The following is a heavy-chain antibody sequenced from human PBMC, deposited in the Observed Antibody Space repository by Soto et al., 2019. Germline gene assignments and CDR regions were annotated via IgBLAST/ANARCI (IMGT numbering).Heavy chain of an antibody. CDR2: TYDRSKGFH. Sequence: SQTLSLTCFISGDSVSSNIGALNWFRQSPSRGLEWLGRTYDRSKGFHDYAVSVKSLIAIIPDTSKNQFSLQLDSVTPEDTAIYYCASSGYFREYFDHWGQGTQVTVSS. J-gene: IGHJ4*02. CDR3: ASSGYFREYFDH. D-gene: IGHD3-22*01. CDR1: GDSVSSNIGA. V-gene: IGHV6-1*01.